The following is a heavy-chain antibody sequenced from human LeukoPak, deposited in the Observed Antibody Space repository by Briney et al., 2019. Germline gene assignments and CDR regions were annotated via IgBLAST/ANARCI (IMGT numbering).Heavy chain of an antibody. J-gene: IGHJ6*02. CDR3: ASNKADSSSWYYYYGMDV. Sequence: GASVKVSCKASGYTFTSYGISWVRQAPGQGLEWMGWISAYNGNTNYAQKLQGRVTMTTDTSTSTAYMELRSLRSDDTAVYYCASNKADSSSWYYYYGMDVWGQGTTVTVSS. V-gene: IGHV1-18*01. CDR1: GYTFTSYG. D-gene: IGHD6-13*01. CDR2: ISAYNGNT.